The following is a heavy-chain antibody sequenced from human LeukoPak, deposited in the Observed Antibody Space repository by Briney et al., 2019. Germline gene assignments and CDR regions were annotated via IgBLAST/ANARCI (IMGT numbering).Heavy chain of an antibody. J-gene: IGHJ4*02. V-gene: IGHV4-34*01. D-gene: IGHD3-22*01. CDR1: GGSFSGYY. CDR2: IYYSGST. CDR3: ARSQVTYYDSSGYCDY. Sequence: SETLSLTCAVYGGSFSGYYWSWIRQPPGKGLEWIGSIYYSGSTYYNPSLKSRVTISVDTSKNQFSLKLSSVTAADTAVYYCARSQVTYYDSSGYCDYWGQGTLVTVSS.